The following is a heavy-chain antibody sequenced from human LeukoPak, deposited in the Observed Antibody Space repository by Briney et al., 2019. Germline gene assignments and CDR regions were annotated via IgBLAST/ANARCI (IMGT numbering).Heavy chain of an antibody. D-gene: IGHD2-15*01. J-gene: IGHJ6*02. V-gene: IGHV3-11*04. CDR3: ARARSQYCSGGSCSPAGYYYYGMDV. CDR1: AFTFSEYS. Sequence: GGSLRLSCVGSAFTFSEYSMSWIRQAPGRELEWISSITESGGTEYYADSVKGRFSISRDNAKSALYLQMNSLRAEDTAVYYCARARSQYCSGGSCSPAGYYYYGMDVWGQGTTVTVSS. CDR2: ITESGGTE.